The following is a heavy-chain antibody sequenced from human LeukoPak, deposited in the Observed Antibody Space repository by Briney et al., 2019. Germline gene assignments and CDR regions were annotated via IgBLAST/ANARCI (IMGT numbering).Heavy chain of an antibody. CDR2: ISGSGGST. CDR3: AKDLRGYYYDSSGYSAY. CDR1: GFMFSSNW. J-gene: IGHJ4*02. Sequence: GGSLRLSCAASGFMFSSNWMSWVRLAPGKGLEWVSAISGSGGSTYYADSVKGRFTISRDNSKNTLYLQMNSLRAEDTAVYYCAKDLRGYYYDSSGYSAYWGQGTLVTVSS. D-gene: IGHD3-22*01. V-gene: IGHV3-23*01.